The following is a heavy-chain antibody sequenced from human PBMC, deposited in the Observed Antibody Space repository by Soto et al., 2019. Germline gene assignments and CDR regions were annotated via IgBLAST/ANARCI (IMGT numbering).Heavy chain of an antibody. Sequence: GGSLRLSCASSGFTFSSRSMNWVRQAPGKGLEWVSFISGSGDTKYYADSVKGRFTISRDNAKNSLYLQMSSLRDEDTAVYYCAKYCSSDVCFDYWGQGTLVTVSS. V-gene: IGHV3-48*02. D-gene: IGHD2-8*01. CDR1: GFTFSSRS. CDR2: ISGSGDTK. J-gene: IGHJ4*02. CDR3: AKYCSSDVCFDY.